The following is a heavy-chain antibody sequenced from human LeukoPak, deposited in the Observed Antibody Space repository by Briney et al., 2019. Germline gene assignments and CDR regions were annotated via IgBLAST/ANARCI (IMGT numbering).Heavy chain of an antibody. D-gene: IGHD3-10*01. J-gene: IGHJ6*03. V-gene: IGHV4-59*01. CDR1: GGSISNYY. CDR2: IYYSGNT. CDR3: ARRRNYYGSGSYQNYMDV. Sequence: PSETLSLTCTVPGGSISNYYWSWIRQPPGKGLEWIGYIYYSGNTNCNPSLKSRVTISVDTSKNQFSLKLSSVTAADTAVYYCARRRNYYGSGSYQNYMDVWGKGTTVTLSS.